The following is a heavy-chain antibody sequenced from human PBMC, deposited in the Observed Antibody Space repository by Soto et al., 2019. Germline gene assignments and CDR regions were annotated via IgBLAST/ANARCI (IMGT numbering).Heavy chain of an antibody. CDR3: ARDPGDTDAFDI. CDR2: IWYDGSNK. V-gene: IGHV3-33*01. D-gene: IGHD3-16*01. Sequence: QVQLVESGGGVVQPGRSLRLSCGASGFTFSSYGMHRVRQAPGKGLEWVAVIWYDGSNKYYADSVKGRFTISRDNSKNTLYLQMNSLRAEDTAVYYCARDPGDTDAFDIWGQGTMVTVSS. CDR1: GFTFSSYG. J-gene: IGHJ3*02.